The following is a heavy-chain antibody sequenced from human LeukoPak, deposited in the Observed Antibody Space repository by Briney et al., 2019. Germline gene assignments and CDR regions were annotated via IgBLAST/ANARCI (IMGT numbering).Heavy chain of an antibody. CDR1: GFTFSSYG. V-gene: IGHV3-30*02. CDR3: AKDYYYGSGSYFRWFDY. D-gene: IGHD3-10*01. J-gene: IGHJ4*02. CDR2: IRYDGSNK. Sequence: GGSLRLSCAASGFTFSSYGMHWVRQAPGKGLEWVAFIRYDGSNKYYADSVKGRFTISRDNSKNTLYLQMNSLRAEDTAVYYCAKDYYYGSGSYFRWFDYWGQGTLVTVSS.